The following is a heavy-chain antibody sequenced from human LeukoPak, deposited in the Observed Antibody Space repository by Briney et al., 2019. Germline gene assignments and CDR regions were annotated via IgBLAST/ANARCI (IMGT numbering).Heavy chain of an antibody. J-gene: IGHJ4*02. Sequence: KTSETLSLTCTVSGGSISSYYWSWIRQPAGKGLEWIGRIYTSGSTNYNPPLKSRVTMSVDTSKNQFSLKLSSVTAADTAVYYCARAGIAAAGYAGDYWGQGTLVTVSS. CDR2: IYTSGST. CDR3: ARAGIAAAGYAGDY. D-gene: IGHD6-13*01. V-gene: IGHV4-4*07. CDR1: GGSISSYY.